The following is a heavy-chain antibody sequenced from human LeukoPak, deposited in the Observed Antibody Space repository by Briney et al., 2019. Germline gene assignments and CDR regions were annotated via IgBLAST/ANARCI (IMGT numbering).Heavy chain of an antibody. CDR2: IYPGDSDT. CDR1: GYTFTSYW. V-gene: IGHV5-51*01. Sequence: GESLKISCKVSGYTFTSYWIGWVRQMPGKGLEWMGIIYPGDSDTKYSPSFQGQVTISADKSISTAYLQWSSLKASDTAMYYCVRLRYSNSWYAPFDYWGQGTLVTVSS. CDR3: VRLRYSNSWYAPFDY. J-gene: IGHJ4*02. D-gene: IGHD6-13*01.